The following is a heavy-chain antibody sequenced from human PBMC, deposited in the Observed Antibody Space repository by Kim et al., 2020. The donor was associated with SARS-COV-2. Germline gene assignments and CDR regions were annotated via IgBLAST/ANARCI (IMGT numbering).Heavy chain of an antibody. J-gene: IGHJ4*02. CDR1: GFTFSNYA. CDR2: ISGSGDST. V-gene: IGHV3-23*01. CDR3: TKGNRYILYDSSGYIDY. D-gene: IGHD3-22*01. Sequence: GGSLRLSCVGSGFTFSNYAMSWVRQAPGKGLEWVSGISGSGDSTYYADSVKGQFTISRDNSKNTLYLQMNSLRTEDTAVYYCTKGNRYILYDSSGYIDYWGRGTLVTVSS.